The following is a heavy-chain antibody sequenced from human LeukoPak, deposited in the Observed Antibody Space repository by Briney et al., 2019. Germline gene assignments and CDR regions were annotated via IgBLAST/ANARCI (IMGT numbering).Heavy chain of an antibody. V-gene: IGHV4-34*01. J-gene: IGHJ6*02. CDR3: ARGPWYYGMDV. CDR1: GGSFSGYY. Sequence: SETLSLTCAVYGGSFSGYYWSWIRQPPGKGLEWIGEINHSGSTNYNPSLKSRVTISVDTSKNQFSLKLSSVTAADTAVYYCARGPWYYGMDVWGQGTTVTVSS. CDR2: INHSGST.